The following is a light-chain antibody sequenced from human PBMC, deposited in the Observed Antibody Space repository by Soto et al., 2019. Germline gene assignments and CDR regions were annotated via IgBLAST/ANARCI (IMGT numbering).Light chain of an antibody. CDR2: GAS. CDR1: QSVSRY. CDR3: LQYGSSPYT. Sequence: EIVMTQSPGILSLSPEERATLSCRASQSVSRYLNWFQHKPGQAPRLLIYGASSRAAGIPDRFSGSGSGTDFTLTISRLEPEDFAVFYCLQYGSSPYTFGQGTKLEIK. V-gene: IGKV3-20*01. J-gene: IGKJ2*01.